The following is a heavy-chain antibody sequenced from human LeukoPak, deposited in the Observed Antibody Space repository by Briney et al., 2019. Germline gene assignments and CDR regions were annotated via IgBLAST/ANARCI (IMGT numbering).Heavy chain of an antibody. V-gene: IGHV3-23*01. CDR1: GFTFSSYA. J-gene: IGHJ4*02. CDR2: ISGSGGST. CDR3: AKGPRGGWSLLYFDY. D-gene: IGHD6-19*01. Sequence: GGSLRLSCAASGFTFSSYAMSWVRQAPGKGLEWVSAISGSGGSTYYADSVKGRFTISRDNSKNTLYLQMNSLRAEDTAVYYCAKGPRGGWSLLYFDYWGQGTLDTVSS.